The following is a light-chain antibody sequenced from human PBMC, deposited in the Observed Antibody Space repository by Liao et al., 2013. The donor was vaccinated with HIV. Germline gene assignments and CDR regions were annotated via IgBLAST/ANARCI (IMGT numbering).Light chain of an antibody. CDR1: RLGDKF. V-gene: IGLV3-1*01. CDR2: QDK. CDR3: QVWERSSWV. Sequence: SYDLTQPPSVSVSPGQTASISCSGDRLGDKFVCWYQQKPGQSPVMVIYQDKNRPSGIPERFSGSNSGNTATLTIRGTQATDEADYYCQVWERSSWVFGGGTKLTVL. J-gene: IGLJ3*02.